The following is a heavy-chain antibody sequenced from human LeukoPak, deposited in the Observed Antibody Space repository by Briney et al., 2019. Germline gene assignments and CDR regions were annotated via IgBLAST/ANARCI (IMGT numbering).Heavy chain of an antibody. CDR2: IYHSGST. V-gene: IGHV4-38-2*02. D-gene: IGHD3-9*01. J-gene: IGHJ4*02. CDR3: ARGRDILTGYFDY. CDR1: GYSISSGYY. Sequence: SETLSLTCTVSGYSISSGYYWGWIRQPPGKGLEWIGSIYHSGSTYYNPSLKSRVTISVDTSKNQFSLKLSSVTAADTAVYYCARGRDILTGYFDYWGQGTLVTISS.